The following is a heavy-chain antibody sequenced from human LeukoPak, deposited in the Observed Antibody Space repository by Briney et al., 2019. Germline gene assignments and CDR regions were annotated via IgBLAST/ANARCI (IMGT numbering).Heavy chain of an antibody. Sequence: SETLSLTCAVYGGSFSGYYWSWIRQPPGKGLEWIGEINHSGSTNYNPSLKSRVTISVDTSKNQFSLKLSSVTAADTAVYYCARDPSYVWGSYRYPDWGQGTLVTVSS. D-gene: IGHD3-16*02. V-gene: IGHV4-34*09. J-gene: IGHJ4*02. CDR3: ARDPSYVWGSYRYPD. CDR1: GGSFSGYY. CDR2: INHSGST.